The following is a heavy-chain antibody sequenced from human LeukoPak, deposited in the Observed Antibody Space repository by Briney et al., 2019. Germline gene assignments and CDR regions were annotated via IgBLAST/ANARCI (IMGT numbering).Heavy chain of an antibody. Sequence: SETLSLTCTVSGGSISSYYWSWIRQPPGKGLEWLGYIYYSGSTNYNPSLKSRVTISVDTSKNQFSLKLSSVTAADTAVYYCARVWSRGIVVVVAAAFDYWGQGTLVTVSS. V-gene: IGHV4-59*08. CDR2: IYYSGST. CDR1: GGSISSYY. D-gene: IGHD2-15*01. J-gene: IGHJ4*02. CDR3: ARVWSRGIVVVVAAAFDY.